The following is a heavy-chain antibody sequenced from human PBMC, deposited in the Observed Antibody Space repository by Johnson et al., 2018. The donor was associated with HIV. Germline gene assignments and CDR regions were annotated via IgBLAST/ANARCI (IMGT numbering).Heavy chain of an antibody. J-gene: IGHJ3*02. D-gene: IGHD3-3*01. Sequence: VQLVESGGGLVQPGRSLKVSCVGSGFIFEHYAMHWVRQAPGKGLEWVANIKQDGSEKYYVDSVKGRFTISRDNAKNSLYLQMNSLRAEDTAVYYCARDRYYDFWSGYRTFDIWGQGTMVTVSS. V-gene: IGHV3-7*05. CDR3: ARDRYYDFWSGYRTFDI. CDR2: IKQDGSEK. CDR1: GFIFEHYA.